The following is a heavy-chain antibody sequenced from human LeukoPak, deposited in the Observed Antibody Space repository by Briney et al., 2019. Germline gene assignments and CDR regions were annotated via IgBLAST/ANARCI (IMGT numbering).Heavy chain of an antibody. CDR1: GRSISSYY. J-gene: IGHJ4*02. Sequence: PSETLTLPCTVSGRSISSYYWRWIRQPPGKGLECSGYIYYSGCTNYNPSLKSRVPISIDTSKNQFFLKLSSVTAADTAMYYGARIKARAAAPYSSGWYGTYYFGSWGQGTLVTVSS. CDR2: IYYSGCT. D-gene: IGHD6-19*01. CDR3: ARIKARAAAPYSSGWYGTYYFGS. V-gene: IGHV4-59*01.